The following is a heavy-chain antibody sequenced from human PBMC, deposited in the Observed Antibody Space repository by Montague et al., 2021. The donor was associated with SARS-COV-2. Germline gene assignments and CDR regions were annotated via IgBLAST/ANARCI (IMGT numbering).Heavy chain of an antibody. CDR2: IYYSGST. Sequence: SETLSLTCTVSGGSISSYYWSWIRQPPGKGLEWIGYIYYSGSTXXXPSXXXRVTISVDTSKNQFSLKLSSATAADTAVYYCAGISKYSYGIYYYGMDVWGQGTTVTVSS. V-gene: IGHV4-59*01. J-gene: IGHJ6*02. CDR3: AGISKYSYGIYYYGMDV. D-gene: IGHD5-18*01. CDR1: GGSISSYY.